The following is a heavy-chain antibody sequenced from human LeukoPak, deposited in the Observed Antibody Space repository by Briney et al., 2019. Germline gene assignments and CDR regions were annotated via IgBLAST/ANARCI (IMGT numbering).Heavy chain of an antibody. CDR1: GGSISSSNW. CDR2: IYHSGST. CDR3: ARVGIAAAAVYYYYGMGV. J-gene: IGHJ6*02. Sequence: SETLSLTCAVSGGSISSSNWWSWVRQPPGKGLEWIGEIYHSGSTNYNPSLKSRVTISVDKSKNQFSLKLSSVTAADTAVYYCARVGIAAAAVYYYYGMGVWGQGTTVTVSS. V-gene: IGHV4-4*02. D-gene: IGHD6-13*01.